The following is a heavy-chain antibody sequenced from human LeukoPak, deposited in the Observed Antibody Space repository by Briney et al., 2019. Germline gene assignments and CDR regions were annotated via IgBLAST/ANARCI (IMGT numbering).Heavy chain of an antibody. V-gene: IGHV3-30-3*01. J-gene: IGHJ4*02. CDR3: AKENGYYYDSSVLLGY. CDR2: ISSDGSNK. CDR1: GFTFSSYA. Sequence: GGSLRLSCAASGFTFSSYAMHWVRQAPGKGLEWVAFISSDGSNKYYADSVKGRFTISRDNSKNTLYLQMNSLRAEDTAVYYCAKENGYYYDSSVLLGYWGQGTLVTVSS. D-gene: IGHD3-22*01.